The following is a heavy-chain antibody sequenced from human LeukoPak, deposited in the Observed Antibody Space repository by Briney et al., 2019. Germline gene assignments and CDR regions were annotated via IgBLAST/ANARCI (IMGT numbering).Heavy chain of an antibody. CDR3: ARVARSMSSSSEDS. J-gene: IGHJ4*02. CDR1: GGSISTGSYY. D-gene: IGHD6-13*01. Sequence: SETLSLTCTVSGGSISTGSYYWHWIRQPAGKGLEWIGRIYTSGSTNYNSSLKSRVTLSVDTSKNQFSLKLNSVTAADTAVYYCARVARSMSSSSEDSWGQGTLVTVSS. CDR2: IYTSGST. V-gene: IGHV4-61*02.